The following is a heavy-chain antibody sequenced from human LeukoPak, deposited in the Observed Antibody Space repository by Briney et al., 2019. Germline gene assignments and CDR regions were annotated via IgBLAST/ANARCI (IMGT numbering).Heavy chain of an antibody. CDR1: GYTFTSYG. J-gene: IGHJ4*02. CDR3: ASGRGRSSTSCYGEQL. D-gene: IGHD2-2*01. CDR2: ISAYNGNT. V-gene: IGHV1-18*01. Sequence: ASVKVSCKASGYTFTSYGISWVRQAPGQGLEWMGWISAYNGNTNYAQKFQGRVTITADKSTSTAYMELSSLRSEDTAVYYCASGRGRSSTSCYGEQLWGQGTLVTVSS.